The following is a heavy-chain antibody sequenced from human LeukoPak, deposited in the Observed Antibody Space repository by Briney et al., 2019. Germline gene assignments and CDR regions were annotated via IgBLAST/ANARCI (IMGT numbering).Heavy chain of an antibody. D-gene: IGHD3-9*01. J-gene: IGHJ4*02. Sequence: GGSLRLSCAASGFTVSSNYMSWVRQAPGKGLEWVSVIYSGGSTYYADSVKGRFIISTDNSKNTLYLQMSSLRAEDTAVYYCARDDILTGSYSQDYWGQGTLVTVSS. CDR3: ARDDILTGSYSQDY. CDR2: IYSGGST. CDR1: GFTVSSNY. V-gene: IGHV3-66*01.